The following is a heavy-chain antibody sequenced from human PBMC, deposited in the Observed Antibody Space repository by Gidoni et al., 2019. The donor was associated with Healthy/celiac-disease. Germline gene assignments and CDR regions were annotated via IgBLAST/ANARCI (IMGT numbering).Heavy chain of an antibody. V-gene: IGHV5-51*01. Sequence: EVQLVQSGAEVKKPGESLKISCKGSGYSFTSYWLGWVRQSPGKGLEWMGISFPGDCDTRYSPSFQGQVTISADKSISTAYLQWSSLKASDTAMYYCARRGGSYDSSGYQAEDAFDIWGQGTMVTVSS. CDR2: SFPGDCDT. J-gene: IGHJ3*02. CDR1: GYSFTSYW. CDR3: ARRGGSYDSSGYQAEDAFDI. D-gene: IGHD3-22*01.